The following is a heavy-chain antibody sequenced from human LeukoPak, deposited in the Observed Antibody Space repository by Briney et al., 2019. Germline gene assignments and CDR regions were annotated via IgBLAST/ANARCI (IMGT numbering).Heavy chain of an antibody. CDR3: AKDTPDYYGSGSFLGFDP. J-gene: IGHJ5*02. Sequence: PGRSLRLSCAASGFTFDDYAMHWVRQAPGKGLEWVSGISWNSGSIGYADPVKGRFTISRDNAKNSLYLQMNSLRAEDTALYYCAKDTPDYYGSGSFLGFDPWGQGTLVTVSS. CDR2: ISWNSGSI. CDR1: GFTFDDYA. V-gene: IGHV3-9*01. D-gene: IGHD3-10*01.